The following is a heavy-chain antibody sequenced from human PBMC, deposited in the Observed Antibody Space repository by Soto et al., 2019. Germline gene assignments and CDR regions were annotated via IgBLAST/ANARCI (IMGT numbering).Heavy chain of an antibody. CDR2: IYKSATT. CDR3: ARGRYCLTGRCFPNWFDS. V-gene: IGHV4-30-4*01. CDR1: GVSISTVDYF. J-gene: IGHJ5*01. Sequence: LSLTCSVSGVSISTVDYFWAWVRQPPGQALEYIGYIYKSATTYYNPSFESRVAISLDTSKSQFSLNVTSLTAADTAVYFCARGRYCLTGRCFPNWFDSWGQGTLVTVSS. D-gene: IGHD2-15*01.